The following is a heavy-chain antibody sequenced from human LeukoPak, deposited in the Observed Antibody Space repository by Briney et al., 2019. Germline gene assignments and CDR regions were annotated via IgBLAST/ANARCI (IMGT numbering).Heavy chain of an antibody. CDR3: ARGGIYSGYAGY. V-gene: IGHV4-34*01. CDR1: GGSFSGHY. Sequence: SETLSLICAVYGGSFSGHYWSWIRQAPGKGLEWIGEINESGSTNYNPSLKSRVTISVDTSKNQFSLKLSSVTAADTAVYYCARGGIYSGYAGYWGQGTLVTVSS. CDR2: INESGST. D-gene: IGHD5-12*01. J-gene: IGHJ4*02.